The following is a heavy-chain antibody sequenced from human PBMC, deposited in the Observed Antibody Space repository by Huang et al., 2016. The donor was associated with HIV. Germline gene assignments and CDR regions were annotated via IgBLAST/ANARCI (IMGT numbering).Heavy chain of an antibody. V-gene: IGHV3-30*04. CDR2: MSHDGSNQ. Sequence: QVHLVESGGGVVQPGRSLRLSCVVSGFSFSAYAMHWVRQAPWKGLEWVAGMSHDGSNQFFSESVKGRFTISRDTSKNTLSLQMNTLTAEDTAVYYCARGGGFYDSSGYYHSAFDLWGQGTPVTVSS. J-gene: IGHJ3*01. D-gene: IGHD3-22*01. CDR1: GFSFSAYA. CDR3: ARGGGFYDSSGYYHSAFDL.